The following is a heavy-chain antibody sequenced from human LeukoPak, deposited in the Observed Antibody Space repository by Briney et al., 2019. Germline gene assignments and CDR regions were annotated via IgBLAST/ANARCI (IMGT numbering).Heavy chain of an antibody. CDR1: GYTFTSYG. CDR3: ARFNKIGYCSSTSCKNWFDP. D-gene: IGHD2-2*01. Sequence: SVKVSCKASGYTFTSYGISWVRQAPGQGLEWMGGIIPIFGTANYAQKFQGRVTITADKSTSTAYMELSSLRSEDTAVYYCARFNKIGYCSSTSCKNWFDPWGQGTLVTVSS. V-gene: IGHV1-69*06. J-gene: IGHJ5*02. CDR2: IIPIFGTA.